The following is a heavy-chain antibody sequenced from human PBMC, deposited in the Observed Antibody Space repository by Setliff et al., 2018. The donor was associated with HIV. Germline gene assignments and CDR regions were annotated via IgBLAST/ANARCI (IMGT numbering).Heavy chain of an antibody. CDR3: VRQHGDYAFDP. CDR2: IYYSGTT. V-gene: IGHV4-59*08. CDR1: GGSISLYY. D-gene: IGHD4-17*01. J-gene: IGHJ5*02. Sequence: SETLSLTCTVSGGSISLYYWSWIRQPPGKGLEWIGYIYYSGTTNYNPSLKSRVTISVDTSKKQVSLKLTSVTAADTAIYYCVRQHGDYAFDPWGQGTLVTVSS.